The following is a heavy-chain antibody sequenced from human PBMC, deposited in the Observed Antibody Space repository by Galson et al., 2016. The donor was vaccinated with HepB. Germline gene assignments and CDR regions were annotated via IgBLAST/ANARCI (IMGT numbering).Heavy chain of an antibody. V-gene: IGHV3-23*01. CDR1: GFTFTSYT. Sequence: SLRLSCAASGFTFTSYTMSWVRLAPGRGLEWVSTISATGGSTFCADSVKGRFIISRDDSENTLYLQVNSLGAEDTAGYFCAKEKSPYYADYASPFDVWGLGTMVTVSS. D-gene: IGHD4-17*01. CDR2: ISATGGST. CDR3: AKEKSPYYADYASPFDV. J-gene: IGHJ3*01.